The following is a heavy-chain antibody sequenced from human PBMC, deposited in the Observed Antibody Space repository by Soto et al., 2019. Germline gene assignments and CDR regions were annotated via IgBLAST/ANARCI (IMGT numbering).Heavy chain of an antibody. V-gene: IGHV3-23*01. CDR3: AKDHDILTGYYLR. CDR2: INHVGGST. CDR1: GFTFSNYA. D-gene: IGHD3-9*01. Sequence: TGGSLRLSCAASGFTFSNYAMSWVRQAPGKGLEWVSTINHVGGSTYYADSVKGRFTISRDNSKNTLYLQMNSLRAEDTAVYYCAKDHDILTGYYLRWGQGTLVTVSS. J-gene: IGHJ4*02.